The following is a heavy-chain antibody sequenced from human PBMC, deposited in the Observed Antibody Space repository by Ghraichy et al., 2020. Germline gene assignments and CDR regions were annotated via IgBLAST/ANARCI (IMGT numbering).Heavy chain of an antibody. V-gene: IGHV3-21*01. D-gene: IGHD3-22*01. J-gene: IGHJ3*02. CDR3: ARDLSDDSHGFDI. Sequence: GSLRLSCTASGFTFSGYSMNWVRQAPGKGLEWVSSLSSRSSYIHYADSVRGRFTISRDSAKNSLYLQMKSLRADDTAVYYCARDLSDDSHGFDIWGQGTMVTVSS. CDR1: GFTFSGYS. CDR2: LSSRSSYI.